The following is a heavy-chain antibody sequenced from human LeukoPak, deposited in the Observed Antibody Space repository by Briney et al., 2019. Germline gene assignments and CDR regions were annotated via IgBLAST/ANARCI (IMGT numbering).Heavy chain of an antibody. CDR1: GFTFSSYS. CDR2: ISSSSKTI. J-gene: IGHJ4*02. CDR3: ARDQGIFDY. Sequence: GGSLRLSCAASGFTFSSYSMNWVRQAPGKGLEWVSHISSSSKTIYYADSVRGRFTISRDNAKNSLYLQMNSLRDKDSAVYYCARDQGIFDYWGQGTLVTVSS. V-gene: IGHV3-48*02.